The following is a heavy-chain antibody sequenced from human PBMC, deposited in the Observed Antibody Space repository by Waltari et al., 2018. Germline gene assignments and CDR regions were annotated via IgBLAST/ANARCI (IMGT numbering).Heavy chain of an antibody. CDR2: MSPNSGNI. Sequence: QVQLVQSGAEVKKPGASVKVSCKASGYTFSSSDINYAIHWVRQATGQGLEWMGWMSPNSGNIGYAQKFQGRVTITRNTSISTAYMELSSLRSDDTAVYYCARGTYYYGMDVWGQGTTVTVSS. J-gene: IGHJ6*02. CDR1: GYTFSSSD. V-gene: IGHV1-8*01. CDR3: ARGTYYYGMDV.